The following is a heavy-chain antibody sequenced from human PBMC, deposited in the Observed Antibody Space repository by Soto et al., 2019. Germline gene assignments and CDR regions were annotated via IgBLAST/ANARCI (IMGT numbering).Heavy chain of an antibody. D-gene: IGHD2-15*01. CDR1: GYTFTSYG. CDR2: ISAYNGNT. CDR3: ARDGRYCSGGSCYTPTPNWFDP. J-gene: IGHJ5*02. Sequence: ASVKVSCKASGYTFTSYGISWVRQAPGQGLEWMGWISAYNGNTNYAQKLQGRVTMTTDTSTSTAYMELRSLRSDDTAVYYCARDGRYCSGGSCYTPTPNWFDPWGQGTLVTVSS. V-gene: IGHV1-18*01.